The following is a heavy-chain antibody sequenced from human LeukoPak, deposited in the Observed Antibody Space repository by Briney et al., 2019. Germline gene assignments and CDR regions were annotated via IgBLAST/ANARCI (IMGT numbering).Heavy chain of an antibody. Sequence: GGSLRLSCAASGFTFSTYWMSWVGQAPGKGLEWVANINQDGSEKYYVDSVKGRFTISRDNAKSSVYLQMNSLRADDTAVYYCARDRALYDSRRGYYYTEDDYWGQGTLVTVSS. J-gene: IGHJ4*02. CDR3: ARDRALYDSRRGYYYTEDDY. CDR1: GFTFSTYW. V-gene: IGHV3-7*01. D-gene: IGHD3-22*01. CDR2: INQDGSEK.